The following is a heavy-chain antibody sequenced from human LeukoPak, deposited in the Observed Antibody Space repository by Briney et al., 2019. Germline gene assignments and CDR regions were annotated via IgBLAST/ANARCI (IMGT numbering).Heavy chain of an antibody. V-gene: IGHV4-39*07. CDR2: IYYSGST. J-gene: IGHJ4*02. Sequence: PSETLSLTCTVSGGSISSSSYYWGWMRPPPGKGLEWIGSIYYSGSTYYSPSLKSRVTISVDTSKNQFSLKLSSVTAADTAVYYCASTPKMGGLGTESLDPPFDYWGQGTLVTVSS. D-gene: IGHD3-16*01. CDR1: GGSISSSSYY. CDR3: ASTPKMGGLGTESLDPPFDY.